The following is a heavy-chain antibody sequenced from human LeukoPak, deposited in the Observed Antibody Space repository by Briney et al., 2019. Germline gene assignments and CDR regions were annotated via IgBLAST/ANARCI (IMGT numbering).Heavy chain of an antibody. CDR1: GGSISSSNYY. CDR2: ISYSGST. CDR3: ARHSTTGPTFFDY. D-gene: IGHD1-1*01. J-gene: IGHJ4*02. V-gene: IGHV4-39*01. Sequence: SETLSLTCTVSGGSISSSNYYWGWIRQAPGKGLEWIGGISYSGSTYYNPSLKSRVTISLDTSKNQFSLKLSSVTAADTAVYYCARHSTTGPTFFDYWGQGTLVTVSS.